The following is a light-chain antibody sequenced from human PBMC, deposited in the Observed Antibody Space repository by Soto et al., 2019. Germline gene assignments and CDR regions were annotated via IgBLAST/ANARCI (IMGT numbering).Light chain of an antibody. CDR1: SSDVGGYNY. CDR3: CSYAGGWV. J-gene: IGLJ3*02. Sequence: QSALTQPRSVSGSPGQSVTISCTGTSSDVGGYNYVSWYQQHPGKAPKLMIYDVSKRPSGVPDRFSGSKSGNTPSLTISGLQDEDEADYYCCSYAGGWVFGGGTKLTVL. V-gene: IGLV2-11*01. CDR2: DVS.